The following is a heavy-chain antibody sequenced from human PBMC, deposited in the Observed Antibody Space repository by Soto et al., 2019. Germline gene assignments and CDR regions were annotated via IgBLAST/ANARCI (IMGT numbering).Heavy chain of an antibody. CDR2: ISYDGSNQ. Sequence: QVHLVESGGGVVQPGKSLRLSCEASGFSFRSYGLHWVRQAPGKGLEWIGLISYDGSNQFYADSVRGRFTISRDNSNNKLYLQMTSLRVEDTAVYYCAKDLFSGGSYPNWFDPWGHGTLVTVSS. CDR1: GFSFRSYG. D-gene: IGHD1-26*01. V-gene: IGHV3-30*18. J-gene: IGHJ5*02. CDR3: AKDLFSGGSYPNWFDP.